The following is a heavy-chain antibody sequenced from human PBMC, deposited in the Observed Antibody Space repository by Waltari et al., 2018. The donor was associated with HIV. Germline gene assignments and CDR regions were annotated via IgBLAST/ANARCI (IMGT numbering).Heavy chain of an antibody. D-gene: IGHD6-13*01. Sequence: EVQVLESGGALVQPGGSLRLSCAASGFTFSNYGMSWVRQAPGKGLGWVASSGGSGGSTSYADSVKGRFTVSRDNSKNTLYLQMNSLRAEDTAVYFCVKEHQYSHSWYSYYGMDVWGQGTTVTVSS. J-gene: IGHJ6*02. CDR1: GFTFSNYG. CDR3: VKEHQYSHSWYSYYGMDV. V-gene: IGHV3-23*01. CDR2: SGGSGGST.